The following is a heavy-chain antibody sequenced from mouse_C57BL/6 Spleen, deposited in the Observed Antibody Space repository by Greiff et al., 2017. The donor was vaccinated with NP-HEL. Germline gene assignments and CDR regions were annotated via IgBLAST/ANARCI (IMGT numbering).Heavy chain of an antibody. D-gene: IGHD2-1*01. CDR1: GYSITSGYY. CDR2: ISYDGSN. V-gene: IGHV3-6*01. Sequence: EVKVEESGPGLVKPSQSLSLTCSVTGYSITSGYYWNWIRQFPGNKLEWMGYISYDGSNNYNPSLKNRISITRDTSKNQFFLKLNSVTTEDTATYYCARGRDGNYLDYWGQGTSVTVSS. J-gene: IGHJ4*01. CDR3: ARGRDGNYLDY.